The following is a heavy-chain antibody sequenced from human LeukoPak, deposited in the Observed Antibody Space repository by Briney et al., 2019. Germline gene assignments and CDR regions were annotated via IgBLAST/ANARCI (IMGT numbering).Heavy chain of an antibody. CDR1: GGSFSGYY. Sequence: SETLSLTCAVYGGSFSGYYWSWIRQPPGKGLEWIGEINHSGSTNYNPSLKSRVTISVDTSKNQFSLKLSSVTAADTAVYYCARGRVLLWSGELLFYFDYWGQGTLVTVSS. CDR3: ARGRVLLWSGELLFYFDY. J-gene: IGHJ4*02. CDR2: INHSGST. V-gene: IGHV4-34*01. D-gene: IGHD3-10*01.